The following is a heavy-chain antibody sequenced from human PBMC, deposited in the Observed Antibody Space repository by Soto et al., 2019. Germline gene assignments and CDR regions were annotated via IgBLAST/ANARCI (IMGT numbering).Heavy chain of an antibody. D-gene: IGHD3-10*01. V-gene: IGHV3-23*01. CDR2: ISGRGDRT. J-gene: IGHJ4*02. CDR3: ARDWGGLGY. Sequence: PGGSLRLSCAASGFTFSSYAMAWVRQAPGKGLEWVSSISGRGDRTYYADSVKGRFTISRDNSKNTLSLQMNRLRAEDTALYYCARDWGGLGYWGMGTLVTVSS. CDR1: GFTFSSYA.